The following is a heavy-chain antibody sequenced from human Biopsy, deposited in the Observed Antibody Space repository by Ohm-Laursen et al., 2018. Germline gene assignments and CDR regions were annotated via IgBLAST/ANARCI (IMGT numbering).Heavy chain of an antibody. CDR1: GFTFSFYA. V-gene: IGHV3-21*06. D-gene: IGHD6-6*01. J-gene: IGHJ4*02. CDR2: IAERSTYI. CDR3: ARERGRKSIAATDY. Sequence: SLRLSCAASGFTFSFYAMEWVRQAPGKGLEWVSSIAERSTYISYANSVKGRFTISRDNAQNSLYLQMNNLRVEDTAVYYCARERGRKSIAATDYWGQGVLVTVYS.